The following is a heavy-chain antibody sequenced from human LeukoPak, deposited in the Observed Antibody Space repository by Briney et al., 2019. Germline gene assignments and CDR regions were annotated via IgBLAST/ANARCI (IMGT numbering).Heavy chain of an antibody. D-gene: IGHD6-13*01. CDR1: GGTFSSYA. CDR2: IIPIFGTA. CDR3: ARGYSSSWDRPFDY. V-gene: IGHV1-69*05. J-gene: IGHJ4*02. Sequence: ASVKVSCKASGGTFSSYAISWVRQAPGQGLEWMGGIIPIFGTANYAQKFQGRVTITTDESTSTAYMELCSLRSEDTAVYYCARGYSSSWDRPFDYWGQGTLVTVSS.